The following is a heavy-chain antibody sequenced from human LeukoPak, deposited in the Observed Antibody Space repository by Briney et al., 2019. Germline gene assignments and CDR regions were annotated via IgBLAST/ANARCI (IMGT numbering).Heavy chain of an antibody. D-gene: IGHD1-26*01. Sequence: GGSLRLSCAASGFTFSSYGMSWVRQAPGKGLEWVSAISGSGGSTYYADSVKGRFTISRDNSKNTLYLQMNSLRAEDTAVYYCAKDEGGGSFFFDYWGQGTLVTVSS. CDR3: AKDEGGGSFFFDY. J-gene: IGHJ4*02. V-gene: IGHV3-23*01. CDR2: ISGSGGST. CDR1: GFTFSSYG.